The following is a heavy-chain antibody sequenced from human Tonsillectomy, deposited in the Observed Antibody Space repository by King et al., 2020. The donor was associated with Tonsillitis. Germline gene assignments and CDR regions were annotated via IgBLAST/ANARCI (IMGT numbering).Heavy chain of an antibody. D-gene: IGHD6-6*01. Sequence: LQLQESGSGLAKPSQTLSLTCAVSGGSISSGGFSWSWIRQPPGKGLEWIGYIFHSGSTYYNPSLQSRVTISVDRSKNQFSLKLSSVTAADTAVYYCASSIAARSFDYWGQGTLVTVSS. CDR3: ASSIAARSFDY. CDR1: GGSISSGGFS. J-gene: IGHJ4*02. V-gene: IGHV4-30-2*01. CDR2: IFHSGST.